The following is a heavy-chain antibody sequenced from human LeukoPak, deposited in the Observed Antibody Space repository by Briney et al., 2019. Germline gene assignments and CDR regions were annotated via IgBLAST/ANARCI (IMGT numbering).Heavy chain of an antibody. CDR2: IQYDGSNE. V-gene: IGHV3-30*02. Sequence: PGGSLRLSCAASGFSLSNYGMHWVRQAPGKGLEWVAFIQYDGSNEYYADSVKGRFTISRDNSKLYLQMNSLRAEDTAVYYCAKKGYSNGWRDSYYFDCWGQGTLVTVSS. J-gene: IGHJ4*02. D-gene: IGHD6-19*01. CDR3: AKKGYSNGWRDSYYFDC. CDR1: GFSLSNYG.